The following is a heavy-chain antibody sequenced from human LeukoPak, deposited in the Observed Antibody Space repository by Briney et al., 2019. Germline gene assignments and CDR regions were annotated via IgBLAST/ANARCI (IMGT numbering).Heavy chain of an antibody. CDR2: IYYSGST. D-gene: IGHD3-9*01. CDR3: ARDGYDILTGPGFDY. CDR1: GGSISSYY. Sequence: SETLSLTCTVSGGSISSYYWSWIRQPPGKGLEWIGYIYYSGSTNYNPSLKSRVTISVDTSKNQFPLKLSSVTAADTAVYYCARDGYDILTGPGFDYWGQGTLVTVSS. J-gene: IGHJ4*02. V-gene: IGHV4-59*01.